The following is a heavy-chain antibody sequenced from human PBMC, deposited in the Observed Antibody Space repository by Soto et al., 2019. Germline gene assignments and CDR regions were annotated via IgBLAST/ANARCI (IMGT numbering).Heavy chain of an antibody. CDR2: ISAYNGNT. Sequence: ASVKVSCKASGYTFTSYGISWVRQAPGQGLEWMGWISAYNGNTNYAQKLQGRVTMTTDTSTSTAYMELRSLRSDDTAVYYCARAGGSYEGTPSRPIDYWGQGTLVTVSS. J-gene: IGHJ4*02. D-gene: IGHD1-26*01. V-gene: IGHV1-18*01. CDR3: ARAGGSYEGTPSRPIDY. CDR1: GYTFTSYG.